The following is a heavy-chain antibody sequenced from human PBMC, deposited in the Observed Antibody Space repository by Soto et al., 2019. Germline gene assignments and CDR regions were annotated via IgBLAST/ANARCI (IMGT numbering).Heavy chain of an antibody. V-gene: IGHV4-38-2*01. Sequence: TLSLTCAVSGYSISSGYYWGWIRQTPGKGLEWIASIYHSGSTYYNPSLKSRVTISVDTSKNQFSLKLTSVTAADTAVYYCARGAATVTPGWFDPWGQGIMVTVSS. CDR3: ARGAATVTPGWFDP. CDR2: IYHSGST. CDR1: GYSISSGYY. D-gene: IGHD4-17*01. J-gene: IGHJ5*02.